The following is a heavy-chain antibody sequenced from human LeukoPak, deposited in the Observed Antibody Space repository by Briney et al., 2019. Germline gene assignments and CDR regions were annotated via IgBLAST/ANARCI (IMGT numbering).Heavy chain of an antibody. D-gene: IGHD2-15*01. Sequence: WRSLRLSCAGSGFTFSTYAMHWVRQAPDKGLEWVAGLSHDGSDKHFANSVHGRFTISRDNSKNTLYLQMNSLRPEDTAVYFCARDLSNQLLLFDYWGQGTPFTVSS. J-gene: IGHJ4*02. CDR3: ARDLSNQLLLFDY. CDR1: GFTFSTYA. V-gene: IGHV3-30-3*01. CDR2: LSHDGSDK.